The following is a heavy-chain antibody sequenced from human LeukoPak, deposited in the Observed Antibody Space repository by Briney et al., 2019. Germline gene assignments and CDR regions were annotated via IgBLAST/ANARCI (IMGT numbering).Heavy chain of an antibody. CDR2: INPSGGST. D-gene: IGHD2-2*01. J-gene: IGHJ6*04. CDR3: ARSCSSTSCYREDYYGMDA. V-gene: IGHV1-46*01. Sequence: ASVKVSFKASGYTFTSYYMHWVRQAPGQGLEWMGIINPSGGSTSYAQKFQGRVTMTRDTSTSTVYMELSSLRSEDTAVSYCARSCSSTSCYREDYYGMDAWGKGTTVTVSS. CDR1: GYTFTSYY.